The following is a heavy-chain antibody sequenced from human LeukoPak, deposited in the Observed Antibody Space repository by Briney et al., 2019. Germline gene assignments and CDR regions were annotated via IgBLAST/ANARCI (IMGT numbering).Heavy chain of an antibody. V-gene: IGHV1-2*02. J-gene: IGHJ6*02. CDR3: AXVPGKXYXGSXSKYYYYYGMDV. Sequence: ASVKVSCKASGYTFTGYYMHWVRQAPGQGLEWMGWINPNSGGTNYAQKFQGRVTMTRDTSISTAYMELSRLRSDDTAVYYCAXVPGKXYXGSXSKYYYYYGMDVWGQGTTVTASS. CDR2: INPNSGGT. CDR1: GYTFTGYY. D-gene: IGHD3-10*01.